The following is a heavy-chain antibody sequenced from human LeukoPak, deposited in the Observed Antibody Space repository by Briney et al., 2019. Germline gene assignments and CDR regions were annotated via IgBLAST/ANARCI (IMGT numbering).Heavy chain of an antibody. V-gene: IGHV3-23*01. CDR3: ARDERWIQFNY. Sequence: GGSLRLSCAASGFTFRSYEMNWVRQAPGKGLEWVSAISGSGDNTYYADSVKGRFTVSRDNSKNTLYLHMNGLRVEDTAIYYCARDERWIQFNYWGQGTLDTVSS. D-gene: IGHD5-18*01. J-gene: IGHJ4*02. CDR2: ISGSGDNT. CDR1: GFTFRSYE.